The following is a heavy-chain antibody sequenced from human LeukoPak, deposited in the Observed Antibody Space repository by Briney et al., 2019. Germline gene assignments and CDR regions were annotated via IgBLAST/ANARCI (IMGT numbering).Heavy chain of an antibody. CDR3: ARHSITYLYNLKGSCAFDI. CDR1: GYSISSGYY. CDR2: IYHSGST. Sequence: PSETLSLTCAVSGYSISSGYYCGWIRQPPGKGLEWIGSIYHSGSTYYNPSLKSRVTISVDKSKNQFSLKLRSVTAADTAVYYCARHSITYLYNLKGSCAFDIWGQGTMVTVSS. J-gene: IGHJ3*02. V-gene: IGHV4-38-2*01. D-gene: IGHD1-20*01.